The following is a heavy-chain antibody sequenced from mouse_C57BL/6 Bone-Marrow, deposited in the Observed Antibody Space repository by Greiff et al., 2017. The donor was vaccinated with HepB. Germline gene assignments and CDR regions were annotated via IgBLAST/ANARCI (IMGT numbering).Heavy chain of an antibody. CDR1: GYTFTSYG. Sequence: VKLVESGAELARPGASVKLSCKASGYTFTSYGISWVKQRTGQGLEWIGEIYPRSGNTYYNEKFKGKATLTADKSSSTAYMELRSLTSEDSAVYFCARWRLLRRDYWGQGTSVTVSS. CDR2: IYPRSGNT. CDR3: ARWRLLRRDY. D-gene: IGHD2-3*01. J-gene: IGHJ4*01. V-gene: IGHV1-81*01.